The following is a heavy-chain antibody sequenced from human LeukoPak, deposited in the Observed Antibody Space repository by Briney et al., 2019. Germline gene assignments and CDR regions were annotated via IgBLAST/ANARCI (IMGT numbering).Heavy chain of an antibody. V-gene: IGHV3-30*04. CDR1: ELTLSSYA. Sequence: GGSWRLSCEASELTLSSYALHRVRKAPGKGLEWVAVISYDGSNKYYADSVKGRFTISRDNSKDTLYLQMNSLRAEDTAVYYCARVYDYVWGSPNDAFDIWGQGTMVTVSS. J-gene: IGHJ3*02. D-gene: IGHD3-16*01. CDR3: ARVYDYVWGSPNDAFDI. CDR2: ISYDGSNK.